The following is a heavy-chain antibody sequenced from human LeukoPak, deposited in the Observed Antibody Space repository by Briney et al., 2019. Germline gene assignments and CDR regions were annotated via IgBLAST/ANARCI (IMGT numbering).Heavy chain of an antibody. CDR3: ARKDYSNTFDY. Sequence: SETLSLTCTVAGGSNSSHYWSWIRQPPGKGLEWIGYIYYIGRTNYNPSLKSRVTISVDTSKNQFSLKLSSVTAADTAVYYCARKDYSNTFDYWGQGTLVTVSS. J-gene: IGHJ4*02. V-gene: IGHV4-59*11. CDR2: IYYIGRT. D-gene: IGHD4-11*01. CDR1: GGSNSSHY.